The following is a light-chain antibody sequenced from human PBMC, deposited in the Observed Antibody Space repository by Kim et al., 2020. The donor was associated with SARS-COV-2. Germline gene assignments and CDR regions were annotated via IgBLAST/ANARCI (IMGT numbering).Light chain of an antibody. Sequence: EIVMTQSPATLSVSPGERATLSCRASQSVSTNLAWYQQKPGQAPRLLIYGASTRTTGFPARFSGSGSGTEFTLTISSLQSEDFAVYYYQQYKSWPPRRTFGQGTKVDIK. CDR3: QQYKSWPPRRT. CDR2: GAS. J-gene: IGKJ1*01. V-gene: IGKV3-15*01. CDR1: QSVSTN.